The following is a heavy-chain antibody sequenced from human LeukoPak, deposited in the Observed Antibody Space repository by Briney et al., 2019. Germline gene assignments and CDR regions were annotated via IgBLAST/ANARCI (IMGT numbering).Heavy chain of an antibody. CDR1: GDSFSSNSAA. CDR2: TYYRSKWYN. J-gene: IGHJ4*02. CDR3: ARASYSTSRLDY. D-gene: IGHD6-13*01. Sequence: SQTLSLTCAISGDSFSSNSAAWNWIRQSPSRGLEWLGRTYYRSKWYNDYAVSVKSRMTINPNTSKNQFSLQLNSVTPEDTAVYYCARASYSTSRLDYWGQGTLVTVSS. V-gene: IGHV6-1*01.